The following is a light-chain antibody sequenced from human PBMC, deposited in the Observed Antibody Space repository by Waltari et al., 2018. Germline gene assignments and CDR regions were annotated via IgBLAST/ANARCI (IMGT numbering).Light chain of an antibody. J-gene: IGKJ1*01. CDR3: QHYVRLPGT. CDR1: QSVSRA. Sequence: EIVLTQSPGSLSSSPGERVTLSCRASQSVSRALAWYQQKPGQAPRLLIFGSSNRATGIPDRFSGSGSETDFSLTIISLVPEDVAGYYCQHYVRLPGTFGRGTKVEI. V-gene: IGKV3-20*01. CDR2: GSS.